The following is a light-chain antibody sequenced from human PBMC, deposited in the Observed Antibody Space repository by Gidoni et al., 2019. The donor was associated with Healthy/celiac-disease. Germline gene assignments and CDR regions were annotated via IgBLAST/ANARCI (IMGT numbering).Light chain of an antibody. Sequence: EIVTTQPPATLSVLPGERATLTCRASQSVSSNLTWYQQKPGQAPRLLIYGASSWDTGIPARFSGSGSGTEFTLTISSLQSEDFAVYYCQQYNNWPLTFGEGTKVEIK. CDR2: GAS. J-gene: IGKJ4*01. V-gene: IGKV3-15*01. CDR1: QSVSSN. CDR3: QQYNNWPLT.